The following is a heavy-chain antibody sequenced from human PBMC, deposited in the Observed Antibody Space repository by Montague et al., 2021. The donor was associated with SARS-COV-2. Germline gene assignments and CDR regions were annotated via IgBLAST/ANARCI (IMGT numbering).Heavy chain of an antibody. CDR2: ISDRGNT. Sequence: SETLSLTCSVSGDSISNHYWSWIRQPPGKGLEWIGYISDRGNTKYNTSLKSPVTISADTPKNQFSLRLGSVTAADTAVYYCARDGELYYGGFQKSTWYFDYWGQGTLVTVSS. V-gene: IGHV4-59*11. CDR3: ARDGELYYGGFQKSTWYFDY. CDR1: GDSISNHY. J-gene: IGHJ4*02. D-gene: IGHD4-23*01.